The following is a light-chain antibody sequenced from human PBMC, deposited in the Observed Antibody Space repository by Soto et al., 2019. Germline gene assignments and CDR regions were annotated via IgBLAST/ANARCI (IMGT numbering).Light chain of an antibody. CDR2: GAS. Sequence: EIWLPQSTGNLSLTPGERAPLSCRVSHSVSDSSLAWYHQKPGQAPRLLIYGASRRATGIPARFSGSGSGTDFSLTISRLEPEDFAVYYCHQYDTSPRTFGQGTKVDIK. V-gene: IGKV3-20*01. CDR1: HSVSDSS. CDR3: HQYDTSPRT. J-gene: IGKJ1*01.